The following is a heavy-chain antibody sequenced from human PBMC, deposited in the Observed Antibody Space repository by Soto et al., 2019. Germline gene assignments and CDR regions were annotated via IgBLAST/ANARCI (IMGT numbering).Heavy chain of an antibody. D-gene: IGHD5-18*01. Sequence: KTSETLSLTCAVYGGSFSGYYWSWIRQPPGKGLEWIGEINHSGSTNYNPSLKSRVTISVDTSKNQFSLKLSSVTAADTAVYYCASGEEPGVHPQSRRAGYSYGYPVFGYWGQGTLVTVSS. CDR3: ASGEEPGVHPQSRRAGYSYGYPVFGY. V-gene: IGHV4-34*01. J-gene: IGHJ4*02. CDR2: INHSGST. CDR1: GGSFSGYY.